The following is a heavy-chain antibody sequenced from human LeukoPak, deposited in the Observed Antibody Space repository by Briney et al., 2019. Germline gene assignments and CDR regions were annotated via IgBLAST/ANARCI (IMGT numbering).Heavy chain of an antibody. CDR2: ISSDGIEK. CDR3: AKDAGRYLTWGYFDL. V-gene: IGHV3-30*18. J-gene: IGHJ2*01. CDR1: GFTFRNSG. Sequence: GGSLRLSCAGSGFTFRNSGMHWVRQAPGKGLEWVAVISSDGIEKYYADSVKDRFTISRDNFKNSQYLQMNSLRVEDTAVYYCAKDAGRYLTWGYFDLWGRGTLVTVSS. D-gene: IGHD2-2*01.